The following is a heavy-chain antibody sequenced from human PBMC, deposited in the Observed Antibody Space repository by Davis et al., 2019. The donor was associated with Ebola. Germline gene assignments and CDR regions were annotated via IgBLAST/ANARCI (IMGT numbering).Heavy chain of an antibody. D-gene: IGHD2/OR15-2a*01. CDR2: ISVSGGST. CDR3: AKDRHPLANNKIYYFDY. CDR1: GFTFRNYA. Sequence: GESLKISCAASGFTFRNYAMSWVRQAPGKGLEWVSSISVSGGSTYYADSVKGRFTISRDNSRNTVYLQMNSLRPEDTAVYYCAKDRHPLANNKIYYFDYWGPGSLVTVSS. V-gene: IGHV3-23*01. J-gene: IGHJ4*01.